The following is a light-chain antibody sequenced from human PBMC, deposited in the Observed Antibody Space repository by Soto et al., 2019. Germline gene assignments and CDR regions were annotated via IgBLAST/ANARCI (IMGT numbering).Light chain of an antibody. Sequence: QSVLTQPASVSGSPGQSITISCTGTSSVVGVYDFVSWYQQYPDKAPKLMIYEVSNRPSGVSNRFSGSKSAYTAILTISGLRAEDEADYYCSSHTTRNTRVFGTGTKVTVL. J-gene: IGLJ1*01. CDR1: SSVVGVYDF. V-gene: IGLV2-14*03. CDR2: EVS. CDR3: SSHTTRNTRV.